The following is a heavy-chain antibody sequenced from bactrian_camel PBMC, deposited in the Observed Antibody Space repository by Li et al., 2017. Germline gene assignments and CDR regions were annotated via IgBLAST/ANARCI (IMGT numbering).Heavy chain of an antibody. CDR1: GYTLPMN. D-gene: IGHD1*01. J-gene: IGHJ4*01. CDR2: IAGDGRT. CDR3: AADLVTDEPSLVEREYYY. V-gene: IGHV3S53*01. Sequence: HVQLVESGGGSVQAGGSLRLSCVASGYTLPMNMGWFRRLPGQEREGVAAIAGDGRTDYADSVRGRFTISRDGAKNITALQMHSLKPEDTATYYCAADLVTDEPSLVEREYYYWGQGTQVTVS.